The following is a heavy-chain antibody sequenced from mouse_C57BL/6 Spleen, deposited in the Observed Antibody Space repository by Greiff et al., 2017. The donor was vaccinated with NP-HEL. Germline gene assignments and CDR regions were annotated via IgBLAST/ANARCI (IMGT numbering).Heavy chain of an antibody. CDR3: ARGGWDVAWFAY. CDR1: GYTFTDYY. V-gene: IGHV1-19*01. D-gene: IGHD4-1*01. J-gene: IGHJ3*01. CDR2: INPYNGGT. Sequence: VQLQQSGPVLVKPGASVKMSCKASGYTFTDYYMNWVKQSHGKSLEWIGVINPYNGGTSYNQKFKGKATLTVDKSSSTAYMELNSLTSEDSAVYYCARGGWDVAWFAYWGQGTLVTVSA.